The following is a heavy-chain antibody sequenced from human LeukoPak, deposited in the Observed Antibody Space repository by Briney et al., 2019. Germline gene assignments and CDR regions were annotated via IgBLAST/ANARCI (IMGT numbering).Heavy chain of an antibody. CDR3: AREGGNCSGGSCYSGAFDI. Sequence: SETLSLTCSVSGYSINSGYYWGWIRQPPGKGLEWIGIIYHSGYTYYNLSLESRVTISVDTSKNQFFLKLNSVTAADTAVYYCAREGGNCSGGSCYSGAFDIWGQGTLVTVSS. D-gene: IGHD2-15*01. J-gene: IGHJ3*02. CDR2: IYHSGYT. V-gene: IGHV4-38-2*02. CDR1: GYSINSGYY.